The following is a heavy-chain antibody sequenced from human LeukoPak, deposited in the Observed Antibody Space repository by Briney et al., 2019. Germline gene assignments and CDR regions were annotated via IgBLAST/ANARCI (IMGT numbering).Heavy chain of an antibody. CDR3: ARQAYSSGWYTAAY. D-gene: IGHD6-19*01. Sequence: SETLSLTCTVSGGSISSFYWSWIRQPPGKGLEWIASIYDSETTKYNPSLRSRATISSDTSKNQFSLKLSSVTAADTAVYYCARQAYSSGWYTAAYWGQGTLVTVSS. CDR1: GGSISSFY. CDR2: IYDSETT. V-gene: IGHV4-59*08. J-gene: IGHJ4*02.